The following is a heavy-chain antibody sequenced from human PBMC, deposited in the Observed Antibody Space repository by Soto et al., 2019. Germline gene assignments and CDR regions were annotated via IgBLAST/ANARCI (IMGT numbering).Heavy chain of an antibody. CDR2: ISSSSSYI. V-gene: IGHV3-21*01. Sequence: GGSLRLSCAASGFTFSSYSMNWVRQAPGKGLEWVSSISSSSSYIYYADSVKGRFTISRDNAKNSLYLQMNSLRAEDTAVYYCARGEYSSSWGSRNDALDIWGQGTMVTVSS. D-gene: IGHD6-13*01. CDR3: ARGEYSSSWGSRNDALDI. J-gene: IGHJ3*02. CDR1: GFTFSSYS.